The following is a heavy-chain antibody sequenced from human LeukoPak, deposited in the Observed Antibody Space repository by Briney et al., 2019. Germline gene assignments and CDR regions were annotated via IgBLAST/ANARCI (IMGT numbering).Heavy chain of an antibody. J-gene: IGHJ4*02. CDR1: GFSFKNYG. CDR3: AKEGQTVAGNGYFDY. D-gene: IGHD6-19*01. V-gene: IGHV3-23*01. Sequence: GGTLRLSCAASGFSFKNYGMSWVRQAPGKGLEWVSAISGIGDSTYYTDSVKGRFTISRDNFKNTLYLQVNSLRVEDTGVYYCAKEGQTVAGNGYFDYWGQGTLVTVSS. CDR2: ISGIGDST.